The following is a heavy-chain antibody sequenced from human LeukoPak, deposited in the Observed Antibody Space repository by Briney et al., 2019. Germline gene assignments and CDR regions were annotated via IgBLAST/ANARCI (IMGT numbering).Heavy chain of an antibody. D-gene: IGHD4-17*01. CDR2: IRNIANRYTT. CDR1: GFTFSDHH. J-gene: IGHJ3*02. V-gene: IGHV3-72*01. CDR3: ARHNVDYFGAFDI. Sequence: PGGSLRLSCAASGFTFSDHHMDWVRQAPGKGLEWVGRIRNIANRYTTQYAAPVKGRFTISRDDSKNSLYLQMNSLKTEDTAVYYCARHNVDYFGAFDIWGQGTMVTVSS.